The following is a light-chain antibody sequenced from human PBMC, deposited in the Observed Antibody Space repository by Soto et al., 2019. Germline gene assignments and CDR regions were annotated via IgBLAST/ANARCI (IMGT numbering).Light chain of an antibody. J-gene: IGLJ1*01. V-gene: IGLV1-44*01. Sequence: QSVLTQPPSASGTPGQRVTISCSGSSSNIGSNTVNWYQQLPGTAPKLLIYSNNQRPSGVPDRFSGSKSGTSASLAISGLQSEDEADYYCAAWDDSLNAYVFAPGTSSPS. CDR3: AAWDDSLNAYV. CDR2: SNN. CDR1: SSNIGSNT.